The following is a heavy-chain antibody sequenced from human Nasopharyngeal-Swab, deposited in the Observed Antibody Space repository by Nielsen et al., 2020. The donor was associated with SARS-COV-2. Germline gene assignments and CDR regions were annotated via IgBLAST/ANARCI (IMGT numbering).Heavy chain of an antibody. CDR3: ARWYSSGWYADY. CDR1: GYSFTSYW. CDR2: IDPRDSYT. Sequence: GESLKISCKGSGYSFTSYWISWVRQMPGKGLEWMGRIDPRDSYTNYSPSFQGHVTISADKSISTAYLQWSSLKASDTAMYYCARWYSSGWYADYWGQGTLVTVSS. D-gene: IGHD6-19*01. J-gene: IGHJ4*02. V-gene: IGHV5-10-1*01.